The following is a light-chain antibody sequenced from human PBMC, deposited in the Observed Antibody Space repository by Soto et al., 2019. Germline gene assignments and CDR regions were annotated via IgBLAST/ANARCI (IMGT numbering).Light chain of an antibody. Sequence: QSVLNQPPAASGSHGQSVTISCTGTQNDIGVYDFVSWYQHHPGQAPRLIIYEVVQRPSGVPDRFSGSKSCNTASLTVSGLQAADEADYFCKSYAGSNTYVFGSGTKLTVL. CDR1: QNDIGVYDF. CDR2: EVV. V-gene: IGLV2-8*01. J-gene: IGLJ1*01. CDR3: KSYAGSNTYV.